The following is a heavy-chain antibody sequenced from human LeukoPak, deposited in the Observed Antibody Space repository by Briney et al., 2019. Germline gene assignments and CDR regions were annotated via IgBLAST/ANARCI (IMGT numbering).Heavy chain of an antibody. CDR2: INPNSGGT. V-gene: IGHV1-2*02. CDR3: ARAASKNYYYMDV. J-gene: IGHJ6*03. CDR1: GYTFTSYG. Sequence: ASVKVSCKASGYTFTSYGISWVRQAPGQGLEWMGWINPNSGGTNYAQKFQGRVTMTRDTSISTAYMELSRLRSDDTAVYYCARAASKNYYYMDVWGKGTTVTVSS.